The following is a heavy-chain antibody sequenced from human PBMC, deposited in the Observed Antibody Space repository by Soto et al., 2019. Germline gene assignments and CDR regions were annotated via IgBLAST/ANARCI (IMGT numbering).Heavy chain of an antibody. CDR1: GGSISSYY. CDR3: ARLGANAYCGGDCYLDP. J-gene: IGHJ5*02. V-gene: IGHV4-59*01. CDR2: IYYSGST. D-gene: IGHD2-21*02. Sequence: QVQLQESGPGLVKPSETLSLTCTVSGGSISSYYWSWIRQPPGKGLECIGYIYYSGSTNYNPSLKSRVTISVDTSKNQFSLKLNSVTAADTAVYYCARLGANAYCGGDCYLDPWGQGILVTVSS.